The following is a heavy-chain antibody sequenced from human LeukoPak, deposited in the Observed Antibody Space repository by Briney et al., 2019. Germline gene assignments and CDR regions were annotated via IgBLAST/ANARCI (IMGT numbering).Heavy chain of an antibody. Sequence: GGSLRLSCAASGFTVSSNYMSWVRQAPGKGLEWVSVIYNGGSTYKADSVKGRFTISRDNSKNTLYLQMNSLRAEDTAVYYCARDYNTATLDYWGQGTLVTVSS. J-gene: IGHJ4*02. CDR3: ARDYNTATLDY. V-gene: IGHV3-66*01. CDR2: IYNGGST. CDR1: GFTVSSNY. D-gene: IGHD5-18*01.